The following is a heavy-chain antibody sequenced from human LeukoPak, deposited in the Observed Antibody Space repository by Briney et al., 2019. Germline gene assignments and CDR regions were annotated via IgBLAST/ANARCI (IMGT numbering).Heavy chain of an antibody. CDR1: GYSFTSYW. V-gene: IGHV5-51*01. D-gene: IGHD6-13*01. CDR2: DNPADSDT. Sequence: GEALRISCKGSGYSFTSYWIAWVRQMPGKGLEWMGIDNPADSDTRYSPSFEGQVTISVDKSISTAYLQWSSLQASDSAIYYCATVPRIPAVGNNEYFQYWGQGTLVTVSS. J-gene: IGHJ1*01. CDR3: ATVPRIPAVGNNEYFQY.